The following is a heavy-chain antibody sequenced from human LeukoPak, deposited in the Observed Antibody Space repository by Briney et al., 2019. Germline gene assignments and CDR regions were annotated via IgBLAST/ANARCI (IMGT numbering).Heavy chain of an antibody. V-gene: IGHV3-7*05. CDR1: GFTFSRYW. CDR2: IKQDGSEK. CDR3: ARERYFDRRAPFDY. D-gene: IGHD3-9*01. J-gene: IGHJ4*02. Sequence: PGGSLRLSCAASGFTFSRYWMSWVRQAPGKGLEWVANIKQDGSEKYYVDSVKGRFTISRDEAKNSLYLQMNSLRAEDTAVYYWARERYFDRRAPFDYWGQGTLVTVSS.